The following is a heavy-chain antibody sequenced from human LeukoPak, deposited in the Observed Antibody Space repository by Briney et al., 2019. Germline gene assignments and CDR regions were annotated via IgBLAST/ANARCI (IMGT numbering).Heavy chain of an antibody. CDR1: GGSINSYY. J-gene: IGHJ6*03. Sequence: SEALSLTCTVSGGSINSYYWSWIRQPPGKGLEWIGYIYYSGSTNYNPSLKSRVTISVDTSKNQFSLKLSSVTAADTAVYYCAGYSSGWAAGYYYYMDVWGKGTTVTVSS. CDR3: AGYSSGWAAGYYYYMDV. D-gene: IGHD6-19*01. V-gene: IGHV4-59*01. CDR2: IYYSGST.